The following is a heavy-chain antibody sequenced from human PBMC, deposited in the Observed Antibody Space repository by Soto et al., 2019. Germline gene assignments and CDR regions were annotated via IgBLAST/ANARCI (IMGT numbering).Heavy chain of an antibody. CDR1: GFTFSSYA. Sequence: GVSLRLSCSASGFTFSSYAMHWVRQAPGKGLEWVAVISYDGSNKYYADSVKGRFTISRDNSKNTLYLQMNSLRAEDTAVYYCARDPNLRFLKGIFDVWGQGTLVTVSS. V-gene: IGHV3-30-3*01. D-gene: IGHD3-3*01. J-gene: IGHJ4*02. CDR3: ARDPNLRFLKGIFDV. CDR2: ISYDGSNK.